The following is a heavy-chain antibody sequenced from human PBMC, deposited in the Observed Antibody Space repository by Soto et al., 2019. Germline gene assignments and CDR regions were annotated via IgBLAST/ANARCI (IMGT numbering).Heavy chain of an antibody. CDR2: ISGSGVTS. CDR3: VSNSGYDFWSGYLY. D-gene: IGHD3-3*01. J-gene: IGHJ4*02. CDR1: GFTFNTYV. V-gene: IGHV3-23*01. Sequence: PXGSLSLPCAASGFTFNTYVMTWVRQAPGKGLEWVSSISGSGVTSKYADSVKGRFTISRDNSKNTLYLQMNSLRAEDTAVYYCVSNSGYDFWSGYLYWGQGTLVTVSS.